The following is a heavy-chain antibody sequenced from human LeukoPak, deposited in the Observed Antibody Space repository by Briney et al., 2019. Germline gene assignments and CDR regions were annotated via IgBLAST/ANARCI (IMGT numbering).Heavy chain of an antibody. J-gene: IGHJ6*02. CDR2: INHNGNVN. CDR3: ARGGGLDV. Sequence: MNXXXXAXGXXLEWVASINHNGNVNYYVDSVKGRFTISRDNAKNSLYLQMSNLRAEDTAVYFCARGGGLDVWGQGATVTVSS. V-gene: IGHV3-7*04.